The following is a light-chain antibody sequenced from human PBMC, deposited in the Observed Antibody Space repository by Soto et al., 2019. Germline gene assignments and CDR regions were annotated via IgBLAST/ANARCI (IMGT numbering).Light chain of an antibody. CDR1: QGVSSY. CDR3: QHRET. Sequence: EIVLTQSPGTLSLSPGERATLSCRASQGVSSYYLAWYQQKPGQAPRLLIYDASNRATGIPARFSGSGSGTDFTLTISSLEPEDFATYYCQHRETFGQGTKVDIK. J-gene: IGKJ1*01. CDR2: DAS. V-gene: IGKV3D-11*01.